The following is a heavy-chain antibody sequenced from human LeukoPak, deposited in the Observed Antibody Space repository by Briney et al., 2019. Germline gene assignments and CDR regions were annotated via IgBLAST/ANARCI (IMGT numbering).Heavy chain of an antibody. Sequence: GGSLRLSCAASGFTFSSYAMSWVRQAPGKGLEWVSAISGSGGSTYYADSVKGRFTISRDNSKNTLYLQMNSLRAEDTAVYYCARHKNSGSYYTGPYDYWGQGTLVTVSS. V-gene: IGHV3-23*01. CDR1: GFTFSSYA. D-gene: IGHD1-26*01. CDR3: ARHKNSGSYYTGPYDY. J-gene: IGHJ4*02. CDR2: ISGSGGST.